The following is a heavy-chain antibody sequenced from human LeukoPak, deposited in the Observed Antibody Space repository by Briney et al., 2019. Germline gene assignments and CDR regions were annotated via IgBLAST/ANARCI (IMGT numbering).Heavy chain of an antibody. CDR1: GGTFSSYA. CDR3: ASPLLWSGYYGTDY. J-gene: IGHJ4*02. D-gene: IGHD3-3*01. Sequence: SVKVSCKASGGTFSSYAISWVQQAPGQGLEWMGGIIPIFGTANYAQKFQGRVTITADESTSTAYMELSSLRSEDTAVYYCASPLLWSGYYGTDYWGQGTLVTVSS. CDR2: IIPIFGTA. V-gene: IGHV1-69*01.